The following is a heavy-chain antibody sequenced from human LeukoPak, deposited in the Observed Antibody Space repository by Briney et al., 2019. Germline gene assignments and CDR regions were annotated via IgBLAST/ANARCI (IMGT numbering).Heavy chain of an antibody. V-gene: IGHV4-34*01. CDR2: INHSGST. CDR3: ARGRATGAWGD. D-gene: IGHD1-14*01. CDR1: GGSFSGYY. Sequence: SSETLSLTCAVYGGSFSGYYWSWIRQPPGKGLEWIGEINHSGSTNYNPSLKSRVTISVDTSENQFSLKLSSVTAADTAVYYCARGRATGAWGDWGQGTLVTVSS. J-gene: IGHJ4*02.